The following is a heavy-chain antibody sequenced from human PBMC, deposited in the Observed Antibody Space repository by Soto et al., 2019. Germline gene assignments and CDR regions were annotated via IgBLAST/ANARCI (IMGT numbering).Heavy chain of an antibody. V-gene: IGHV3-30*18. CDR1: GFTFSSYG. D-gene: IGHD2-15*01. CDR2: ISYDGSNK. CDR3: AKDLSGSSAVDYYYYYGMDV. Sequence: GGSLRLSCAASGFTFSSYGMHWVRQAPGKGLEWVAVISYDGSNKYYADSVKGRFTISRDNSKNTLYLQMNSLRAEDTAVYYCAKDLSGSSAVDYYYYYGMDVWGQGTTVTVSS. J-gene: IGHJ6*02.